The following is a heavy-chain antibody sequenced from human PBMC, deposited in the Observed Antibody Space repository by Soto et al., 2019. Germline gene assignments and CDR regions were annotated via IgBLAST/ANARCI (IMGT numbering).Heavy chain of an antibody. V-gene: IGHV1-69*13. J-gene: IGHJ6*02. CDR1: GGTFSSYA. CDR2: IIPIFGTA. CDR3: AKDWNYGDPDYYYYGMDV. D-gene: IGHD1-7*01. Sequence: SVKVSCKASGGTFSSYAISWVRQAPGQGLEWMGGIIPIFGTANYAQKFQGRVTITADESTSTAYMELSSLRSEDTAVYYCAKDWNYGDPDYYYYGMDVWGQGTTVTVSS.